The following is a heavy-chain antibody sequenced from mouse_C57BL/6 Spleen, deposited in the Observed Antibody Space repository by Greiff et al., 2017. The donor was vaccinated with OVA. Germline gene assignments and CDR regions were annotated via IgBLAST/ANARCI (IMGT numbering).Heavy chain of an antibody. CDR1: GYTFTDYN. V-gene: IGHV1-18*01. CDR2: INPNNGGT. J-gene: IGHJ1*03. CDR3: ARRAYYGSSYWYFDV. D-gene: IGHD1-1*01. Sequence: EVQLQESGPELVKPGASVKIPCKASGYTFTDYNMDWVKQSHGKSLEWIGDINPNNGGTIYNQKFKGKATLTVDKSSSTAYMELRSLTSEDTAVYYCARRAYYGSSYWYFDVWGTGTTVTVSS.